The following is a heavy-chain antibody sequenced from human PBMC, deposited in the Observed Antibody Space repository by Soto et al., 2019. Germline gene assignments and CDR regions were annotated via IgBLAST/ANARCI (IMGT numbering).Heavy chain of an antibody. D-gene: IGHD6-13*01. V-gene: IGHV4-34*01. CDR2: FNHSGST. CDR3: ARGRKAAAGKRGLHIHIDY. Sequence: SETLALTCAVYGGSFSVYYWNWIRQPPEKGLEWIGEFNHSGSTNYNPSLKSRVTISVDTSKNQFSLKLSSVTAADTSVYYCARGRKAAAGKRGLHIHIDYWGLGTLVTVSS. CDR1: GGSFSVYY. J-gene: IGHJ4*02.